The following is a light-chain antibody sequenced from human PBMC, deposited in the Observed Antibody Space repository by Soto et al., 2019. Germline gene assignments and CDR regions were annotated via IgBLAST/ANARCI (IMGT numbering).Light chain of an antibody. CDR1: SSDVGGYNY. J-gene: IGLJ2*01. CDR2: DVT. Sequence: QSALTQPASVSGSPGQSITISCTGTSSDVGGYNYVSWYQQHPGKAPKVLIYDVTNRPSGVSNRFSGSKSGNTASLTISGLQVEDEADYYCSSYTSRSTRVVFGGGTQLTVL. V-gene: IGLV2-14*01. CDR3: SSYTSRSTRVV.